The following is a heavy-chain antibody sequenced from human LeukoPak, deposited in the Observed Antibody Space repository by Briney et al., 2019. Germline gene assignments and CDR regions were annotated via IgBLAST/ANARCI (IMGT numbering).Heavy chain of an antibody. CDR1: GFTFSNYG. Sequence: PGGSLRLSCAAAGFTFSNYGMSWVRQAPGKGLEWVSPISGSGDSTYYTDSVKGRFTISRDNSKNTLYLQMNSLRVEDTAVYYCAQVDTNILTGHPTAFDFWGQGTVVTVSS. CDR3: AQVDTNILTGHPTAFDF. D-gene: IGHD3-9*01. CDR2: ISGSGDST. J-gene: IGHJ3*01. V-gene: IGHV3-23*01.